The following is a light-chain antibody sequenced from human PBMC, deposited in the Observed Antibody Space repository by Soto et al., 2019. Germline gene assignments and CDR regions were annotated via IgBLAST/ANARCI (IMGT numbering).Light chain of an antibody. V-gene: IGKV3-15*01. Sequence: EIVMTQSPATLSVSPGERATLSCMASQSISSNLAWYQQKPGQAPRLLIYDASTRATGVPVRFSGSGSGTEFTLTISGLQSEDFAVYLCQQYNNWPRTFGQGTKVDIK. J-gene: IGKJ1*01. CDR3: QQYNNWPRT. CDR1: QSISSN. CDR2: DAS.